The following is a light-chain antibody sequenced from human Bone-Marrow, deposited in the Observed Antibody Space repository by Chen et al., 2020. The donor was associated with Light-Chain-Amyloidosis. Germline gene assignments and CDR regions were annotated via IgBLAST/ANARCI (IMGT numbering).Light chain of an antibody. J-gene: IGLJ2*01. Sequence: SYELTHPPSLSVSPGQTARITCSGDDLPTKYAYWYQQKPGQAPALVIHRDTERPSGISERFSGSSSGTTATLTISGVQAEDEADYHCQSADSSGTYEVIFGGGTKLTVL. CDR1: DLPTKY. CDR2: RDT. CDR3: QSADSSGTYEVI. V-gene: IGLV3-25*03.